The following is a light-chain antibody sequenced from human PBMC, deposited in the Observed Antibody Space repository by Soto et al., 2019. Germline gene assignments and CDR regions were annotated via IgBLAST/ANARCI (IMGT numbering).Light chain of an antibody. J-gene: IGKJ2*01. CDR1: QDITHF. Sequence: DIPMTQSPSSLSASVGDRVTITCQASQDITHFLNWYQQKPGKAPKLLIYHASNLETGVPSRFSGSGSGTHFNFTISSLQPEDIATYYCQQCDTLPDTFGQGTKLEI. CDR2: HAS. V-gene: IGKV1-33*01. CDR3: QQCDTLPDT.